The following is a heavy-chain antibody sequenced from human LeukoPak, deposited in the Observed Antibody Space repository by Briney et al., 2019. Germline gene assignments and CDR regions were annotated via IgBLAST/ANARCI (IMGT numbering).Heavy chain of an antibody. Sequence: SETLSLTRALYGGSFSGYYWSWIRQPPGKGLEWIGEINRGGDTNYNPSLTSRVTISVDTSKNQFSLKLSSVTAADTAVYYCARGYGSGSYYNYWGQGTLVTVSS. CDR2: INRGGDT. D-gene: IGHD3-10*01. CDR1: GGSFSGYY. J-gene: IGHJ4*02. V-gene: IGHV4-34*01. CDR3: ARGYGSGSYYNY.